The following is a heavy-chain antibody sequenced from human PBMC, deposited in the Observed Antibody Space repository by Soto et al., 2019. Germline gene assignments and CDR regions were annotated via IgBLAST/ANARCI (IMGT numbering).Heavy chain of an antibody. CDR1: GYTFTSYG. D-gene: IGHD6-13*01. J-gene: IGHJ5*02. V-gene: IGHV1-18*01. CDR2: ISAYNGNT. Sequence: GASVKVSCKASGYTFTSYGISWVRQAPGQGLEWMGWISAYNGNTNYAQKLQGRVTMTTDTSTSTAYMELRSLRSDDTAVYYCARRAAAAGRHNWFDPWGQGTLVTVSS. CDR3: ARRAAAAGRHNWFDP.